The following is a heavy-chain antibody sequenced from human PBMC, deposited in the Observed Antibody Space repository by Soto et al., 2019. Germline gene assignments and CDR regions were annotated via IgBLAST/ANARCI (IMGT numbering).Heavy chain of an antibody. Sequence: SGPTLVNPTETLTLTCTVSGFSLSNARMGVSWIRQPPGKALEWLAHIFSNDEKSYSTSLKSRLTISKDTSKSQVVLTMTNMDPVDTATYYCARIRVYCSGGSCYYYYYGMDVWGQGTTVTVSS. CDR2: IFSNDEK. CDR3: ARIRVYCSGGSCYYYYYGMDV. D-gene: IGHD2-15*01. CDR1: GFSLSNARMG. V-gene: IGHV2-26*01. J-gene: IGHJ6*02.